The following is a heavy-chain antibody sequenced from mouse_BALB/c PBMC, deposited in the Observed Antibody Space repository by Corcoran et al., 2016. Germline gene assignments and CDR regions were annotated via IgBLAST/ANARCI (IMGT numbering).Heavy chain of an antibody. J-gene: IGHJ4*01. CDR2: INTYTGEP. CDR3: ARWDYEGDYYAMDY. D-gene: IGHD2-4*01. Sequence: QIQLVQSGPELKKPGETVKISCKASGYTFTNYGMNWVKQAPGKGLKWMGWINTYTGEPTYADDFKGRFAFSLETSASTAYLQINNLKNEDTATYFCARWDYEGDYYAMDYWGQGTSVTVSS. V-gene: IGHV9-3-1*01. CDR1: GYTFTNYG.